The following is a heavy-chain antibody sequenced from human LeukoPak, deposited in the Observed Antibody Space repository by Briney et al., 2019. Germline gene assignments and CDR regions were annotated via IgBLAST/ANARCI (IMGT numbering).Heavy chain of an antibody. CDR1: GGSISSSSYY. CDR3: ARTIAAAGDY. D-gene: IGHD6-13*01. Sequence: SETLSLTCTVSGGSISSSSYYWGWIRQPPGKGLEWIGSIYYSGSTYYNPSLKSRVTISVDTSKNQFSLKLSSVTAADTAVYYCARTIAAAGDYWGQGTLVTVSS. J-gene: IGHJ4*02. CDR2: IYYSGST. V-gene: IGHV4-39*01.